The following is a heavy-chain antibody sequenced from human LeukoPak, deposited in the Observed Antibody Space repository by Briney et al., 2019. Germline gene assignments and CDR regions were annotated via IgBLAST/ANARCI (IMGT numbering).Heavy chain of an antibody. D-gene: IGHD2-15*01. J-gene: IGHJ4*02. CDR3: ATGHHTYCSGGSCPGLY. CDR2: IYSGGST. Sequence: GGSLRLSCAASGFTVSSNYMSWVRQAPGKGLEWVSVIYSGGSTYYADSVKGRFTISRDNSKNTLYLQMNSLRAEDTAVYYCATGHHTYCSGGSCPGLYWGQGTLVSVSS. CDR1: GFTVSSNY. V-gene: IGHV3-66*01.